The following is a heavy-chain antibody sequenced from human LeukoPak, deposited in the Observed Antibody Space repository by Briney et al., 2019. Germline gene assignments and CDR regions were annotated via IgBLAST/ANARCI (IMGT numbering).Heavy chain of an antibody. CDR3: ARDVPERYCSSTSCYGPFDY. D-gene: IGHD2-2*01. CDR1: GASISSSNW. CDR2: IHHSGSI. Sequence: SGTLSLTCAVSGASISSSNWWSWVRQSPGKGLEWIGEIHHSGSINYTPSLKSRVTISVDESKNQFSLKLTSVTAADAAVYYCARDVPERYCSSTSCYGPFDYWGQGTLVTVSS. V-gene: IGHV4-4*02. J-gene: IGHJ4*02.